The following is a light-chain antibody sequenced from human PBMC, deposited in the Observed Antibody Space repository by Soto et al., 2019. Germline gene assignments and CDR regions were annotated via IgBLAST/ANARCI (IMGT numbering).Light chain of an antibody. CDR1: KLGDKY. CDR2: QDS. Sequence: SYELTQPPSVSVSPGQTASITCSGDKLGDKYACWYQQKPGQSPVLVIYQDSKRPSGIPERFSGSNSGNTATLTIRGTQAMEEADYYCQAWDSSTHVVFGGGTKVAVL. V-gene: IGLV3-1*01. CDR3: QAWDSSTHVV. J-gene: IGLJ2*01.